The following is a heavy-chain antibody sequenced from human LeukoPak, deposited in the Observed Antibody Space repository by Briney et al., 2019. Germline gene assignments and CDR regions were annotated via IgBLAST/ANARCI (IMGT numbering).Heavy chain of an antibody. D-gene: IGHD4-17*01. CDR3: ARGSYYGDYEFDY. Sequence: GGSLRLSCAASGFTFSRYWIHWVRQAPGKGLVWVSHINSDGSGTSYADSMKGRFTISRDNAKNTLYLQMNSLRAEDTAVYYCARGSYYGDYEFDYWGQGTLVTVSS. CDR1: GFTFSRYW. CDR2: INSDGSGT. V-gene: IGHV3-74*01. J-gene: IGHJ4*02.